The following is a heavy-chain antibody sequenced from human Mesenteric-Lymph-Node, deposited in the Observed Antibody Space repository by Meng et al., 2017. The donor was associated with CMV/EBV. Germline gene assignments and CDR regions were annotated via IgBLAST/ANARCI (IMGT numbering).Heavy chain of an antibody. CDR3: GRKIPASGMDV. CDR2: MTSSGNTI. D-gene: IGHD2-15*01. J-gene: IGHJ6*02. CDR1: GFSFNTYT. Sequence: GGSLRLSCVASGFSFNTYTMNWVRQAPGKGLEWVSCMTSSGNTIQYEDSVKGRFTISRENAKNSLYLQMNSVRAGDTAVYYCGRKIPASGMDVWGQGTTVTVSS. V-gene: IGHV3-48*01.